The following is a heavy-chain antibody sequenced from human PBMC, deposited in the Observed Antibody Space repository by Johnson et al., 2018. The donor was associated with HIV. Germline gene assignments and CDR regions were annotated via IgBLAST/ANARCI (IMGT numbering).Heavy chain of an antibody. J-gene: IGHJ3*02. CDR3: ARVLESKVAAGSWAFDI. Sequence: QVQLVESGGGVVQPGRSLRLSCAASDFTFSNNAIHWVRQAPGKGLEWVAVISYDGTNTYYADSVKGRFTISRDNSKNTLYLQMNSLTTEDTAVYYCARVLESKVAAGSWAFDIWGQGTMVTVSS. V-gene: IGHV3-30*04. D-gene: IGHD6-13*01. CDR1: DFTFSNNA. CDR2: ISYDGTNT.